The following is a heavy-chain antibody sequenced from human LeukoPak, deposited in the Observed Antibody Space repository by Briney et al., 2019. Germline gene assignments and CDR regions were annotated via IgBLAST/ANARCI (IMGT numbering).Heavy chain of an antibody. CDR3: ARGALDIVVVVAAYKWFDP. CDR1: GGSFSGYY. V-gene: IGHV4-34*01. CDR2: INHSGST. D-gene: IGHD2-15*01. Sequence: SETLSLTCAVYGGSFSGYYWSWIRQPPGKGLEWIGEINHSGSTNYNPSLKSRVTISVDTSKNQFSLKLSSVTAADTAVYYCARGALDIVVVVAAYKWFDPWGQGTLVTVSS. J-gene: IGHJ5*02.